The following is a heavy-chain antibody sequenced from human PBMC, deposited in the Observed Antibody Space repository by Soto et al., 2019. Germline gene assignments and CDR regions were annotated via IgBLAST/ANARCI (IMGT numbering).Heavy chain of an antibody. Sequence: PGGFLRLSCAASGFTLSSYSMNWVRQAPGKGLEWVSSISSSSSYIYYADSVKGRFTISRDNAKNSLYLQMNSLRAEDTAVYYCARERPMNWNDEASVDDYWRQGTLVTVSS. CDR1: GFTLSSYS. J-gene: IGHJ4*02. V-gene: IGHV3-21*01. D-gene: IGHD1-1*01. CDR2: ISSSSSYI. CDR3: ARERPMNWNDEASVDDY.